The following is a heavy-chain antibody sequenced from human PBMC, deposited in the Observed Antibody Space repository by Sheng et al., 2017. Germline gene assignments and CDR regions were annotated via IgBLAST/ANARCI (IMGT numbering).Heavy chain of an antibody. Sequence: QVQLVESGGGLGQARGGSLRLSCVASGFTFSDYYMSWIRQAPGKGLEWVSYISSSGSTIYHADSVKGRFTISRDNAKNSLYLQMKSLRAEDTAVYYCARDREKLSEWLLADYWGQGTLVTVSS. J-gene: IGHJ4*02. CDR1: GFTFSDYY. CDR3: ARDREKLSEWLLADY. V-gene: IGHV3-11*04. CDR2: ISSSGSTI. D-gene: IGHD6-19*01.